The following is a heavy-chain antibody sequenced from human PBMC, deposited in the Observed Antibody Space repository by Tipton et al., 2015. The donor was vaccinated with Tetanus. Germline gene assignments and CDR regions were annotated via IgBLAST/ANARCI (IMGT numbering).Heavy chain of an antibody. D-gene: IGHD7-27*01. Sequence: TLSLTCAVYGESLSGYFWSWVRQPPGQGLEWIGEINKRGSPDYSPSLKNRVSMSAATPKNQFSLELRSVTAADTAVYYCARGKTWGHVAVRYGWDVWGQGTTVTVSS. J-gene: IGHJ6*02. CDR3: ARGKTWGHVAVRYGWDV. CDR1: GESLSGYF. V-gene: IGHV4-34*01. CDR2: INKRGSP.